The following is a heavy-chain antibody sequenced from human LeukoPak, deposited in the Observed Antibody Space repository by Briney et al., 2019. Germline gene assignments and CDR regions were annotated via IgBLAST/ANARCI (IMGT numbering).Heavy chain of an antibody. CDR3: ARDFGYYFDY. J-gene: IGHJ4*02. CDR2: ISYDGSNK. D-gene: IGHD3-10*01. CDR1: GFTFSSYG. V-gene: IGHV3-30*03. Sequence: GGSLRLSCAASGFTFSSYGMHWVRQAPGKGLEWVAVISYDGSNKYYADSVKGRFTISRDNSKNTLYLQMNSLRAEDTAVYYFARDFGYYFDYWGQGTLVTVSS.